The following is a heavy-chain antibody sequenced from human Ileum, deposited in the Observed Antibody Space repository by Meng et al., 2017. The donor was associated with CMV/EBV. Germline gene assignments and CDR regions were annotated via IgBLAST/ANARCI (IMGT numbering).Heavy chain of an antibody. J-gene: IGHJ4*02. CDR3: ARQTGELPLDY. Sequence: GESLKISCAASGFTFSSYAMSWVRQAPGKGLEWVSYITNSGSTIYYADSVKGRFTVSRDNPKNSLYLQMNFLRAEDTAVYYCARQTGELPLDYWGQGTLVTVSS. CDR2: ITNSGSTI. D-gene: IGHD1-26*01. V-gene: IGHV3-48*03. CDR1: GFTFSSYA.